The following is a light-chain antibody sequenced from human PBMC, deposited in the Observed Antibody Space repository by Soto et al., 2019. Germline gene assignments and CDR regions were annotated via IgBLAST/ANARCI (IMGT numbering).Light chain of an antibody. J-gene: IGKJ4*01. CDR2: DAS. CDR1: QSVSSY. V-gene: IGKV3-11*01. CDR3: QQRSTWPPT. Sequence: EIVLTQSPATLSLSPGERATLSCRASQSVSSYLAWYQQKPGQAPRLLIYDASNRATGIPDRFSGSGSGTDFTLTISSREPEDFAVYYCQQRSTWPPTFGGGTKVEIK.